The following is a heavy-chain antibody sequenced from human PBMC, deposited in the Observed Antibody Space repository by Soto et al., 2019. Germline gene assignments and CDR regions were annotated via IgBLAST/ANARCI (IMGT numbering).Heavy chain of an antibody. CDR3: ARDVIAADYPRWLDP. CDR2: VSGYNGDT. V-gene: IGHV1-18*01. D-gene: IGHD6-13*01. J-gene: IGHJ5*02. Sequence: QVQLVQSGTEVKKPGASVKVSCKASGFNFINYNIIWVRQAPGQGLEWMGWVSGYNGDTRYEQKFQGRVTMTTDTSTTTAYMELRSLRSDDTAVYYCARDVIAADYPRWLDPWGQGTLVIVSS. CDR1: GFNFINYN.